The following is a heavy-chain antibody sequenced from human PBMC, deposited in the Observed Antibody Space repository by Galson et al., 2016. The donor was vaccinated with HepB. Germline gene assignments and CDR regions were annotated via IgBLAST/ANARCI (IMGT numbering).Heavy chain of an antibody. Sequence: SLRLSCAASGFNFSIYWMTWVRQAPGKGLEWVANINQDGSAKYFVDSVKGRFTASRDNAKNSLYLHMNSLRAEDSAVYYCVRARGFDYWGLGALVTVSS. CDR2: INQDGSAK. CDR3: VRARGFDY. J-gene: IGHJ4*02. V-gene: IGHV3-7*03. CDR1: GFNFSIYW.